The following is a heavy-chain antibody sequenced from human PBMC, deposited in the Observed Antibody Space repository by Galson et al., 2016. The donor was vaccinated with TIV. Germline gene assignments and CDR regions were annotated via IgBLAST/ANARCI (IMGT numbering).Heavy chain of an antibody. V-gene: IGHV1-69*13. CDR3: ASRHTTGSYYFDY. D-gene: IGHD2/OR15-2a*01. CDR2: IIPVFPTP. J-gene: IGHJ4*02. CDR1: GGTFISYA. Sequence: SVKVSCKASGGTFISYAITWVRQAPGQGLEWMGQIIPVFPTPNYAQKFQGRVTISADVSTSTTYMELTSLRSEDTAIYYCASRHTTGSYYFDYWGQGTLVTVSS.